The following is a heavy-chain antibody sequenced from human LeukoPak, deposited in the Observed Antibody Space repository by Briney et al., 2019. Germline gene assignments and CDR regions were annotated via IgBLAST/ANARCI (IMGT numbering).Heavy chain of an antibody. V-gene: IGHV1-8*01. CDR3: ARGFTRNAFDI. CDR2: MNPNSGNT. Sequence: ATSVKVSCKASGYTFTSYDINWVRQATGLGLEWMGWMNPNSGNTGYAQKFQGRVTMTRNTSISTAYMELSSLRSEDTAVYYCARGFTRNAFDIWGQGTMVTVSS. CDR1: GYTFTSYD. D-gene: IGHD1-14*01. J-gene: IGHJ3*02.